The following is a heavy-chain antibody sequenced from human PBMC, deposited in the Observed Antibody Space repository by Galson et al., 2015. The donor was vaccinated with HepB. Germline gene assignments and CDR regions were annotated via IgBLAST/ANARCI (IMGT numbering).Heavy chain of an antibody. V-gene: IGHV6-1*01. CDR2: TYYRSKWYN. D-gene: IGHD3-22*01. Sequence: CAISGDSVSSNSAAWNWIRQSPSRGLEWLGRTYYRSKWYNDYAVSVKSRITINPDTSKNQFSLRLNSVTPEDTAVYYCARVGHYYDSSGYYRYMDVWGKGTTVTVSS. CDR3: ARVGHYYDSSGYYRYMDV. CDR1: GDSVSSNSAA. J-gene: IGHJ6*03.